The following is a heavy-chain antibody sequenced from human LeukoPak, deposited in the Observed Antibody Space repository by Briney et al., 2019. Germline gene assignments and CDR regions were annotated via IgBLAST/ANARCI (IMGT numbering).Heavy chain of an antibody. CDR2: TSGSGGST. CDR1: GFTFSSYA. V-gene: IGHV3-23*01. Sequence: GGSLRLSCAASGFTFSSYAMSWVRQTPGKGLEWVSLTSGSGGSTYYADSVKGRFTISRDNSKNTLYLQMNSLRAEDTAVYYCASYTGHDSSGYYYYYFDYWGQGTLVTVSS. J-gene: IGHJ4*02. CDR3: ASYTGHDSSGYYYYYFDY. D-gene: IGHD3-22*01.